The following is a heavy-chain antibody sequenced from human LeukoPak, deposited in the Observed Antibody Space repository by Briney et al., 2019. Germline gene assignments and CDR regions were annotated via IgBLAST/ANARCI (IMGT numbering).Heavy chain of an antibody. V-gene: IGHV3-30*18. CDR2: ISYDGSNK. CDR1: GFTFSSYG. J-gene: IGHJ6*03. Sequence: GGPLRLSCAASGFTFSSYGMHWGRQAPGKGLEWVAVISYDGSNKYYADSVKGRFTISRDNSKNTLYLQMNSRRAEDTAVYYCEKVGPEYYYYMDVWGKGTTVTVSS. D-gene: IGHD1-14*01. CDR3: EKVGPEYYYYMDV.